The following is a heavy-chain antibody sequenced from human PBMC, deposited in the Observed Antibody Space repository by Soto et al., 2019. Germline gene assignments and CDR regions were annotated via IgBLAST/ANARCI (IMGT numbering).Heavy chain of an antibody. CDR2: IYWNYDN. Sequence: HTLTLTGTFSNFSLSTSGVGVGWIRQPPGNALEWLALIYWNYDNLYIASQKSSLTITKDTSKDRVVLTMTNMGPVDTATYYCPHGRDYTWFDPRAEGTPVT. CDR3: PHGRDYTWFDP. J-gene: IGHJ5*02. V-gene: IGHV2-5*01. CDR1: NFSLSTSGVG.